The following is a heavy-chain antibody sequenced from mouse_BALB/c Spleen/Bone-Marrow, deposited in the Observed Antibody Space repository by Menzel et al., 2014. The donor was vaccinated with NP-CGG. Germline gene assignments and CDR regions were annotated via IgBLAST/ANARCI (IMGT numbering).Heavy chain of an antibody. V-gene: IGHV5-9-3*01. CDR1: GFTFSSYA. CDR3: ARHGITRLLDY. Sequence: EVQLVESGGGLVKPGGSLKLSCAASGFTFSSYAMSWVRQTPEKRLEWVATISSGGSYTYYPDSVKGRFTISRDNAKNTLYLQMRSLRSEDTAMYYCARHGITRLLDYWGQGTTLTVSS. J-gene: IGHJ2*01. CDR2: ISSGGSYT. D-gene: IGHD2-4*01.